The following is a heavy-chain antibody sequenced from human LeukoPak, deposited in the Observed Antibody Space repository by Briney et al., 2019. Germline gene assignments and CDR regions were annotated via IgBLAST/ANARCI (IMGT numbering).Heavy chain of an antibody. CDR2: INPSGGST. D-gene: IGHD6-13*01. V-gene: IGHV1-46*01. Sequence: ASVKVSCKASGYTFTSYYMHWVRQAPGQGLEWMGIINPSGGSTSYAQKFQGRVTMTRDTSTSTVYMELNSLRSEDTAVYYCARVPGTTAGMVFWGQGTLVTVSS. J-gene: IGHJ4*02. CDR3: ARVPGTTAGMVF. CDR1: GYTFTSYY.